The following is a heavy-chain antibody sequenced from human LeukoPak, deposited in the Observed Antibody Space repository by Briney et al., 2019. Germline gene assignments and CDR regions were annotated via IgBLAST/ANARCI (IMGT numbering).Heavy chain of an antibody. CDR3: ARAYLTIRGAPPGY. CDR1: GFTFSTYA. V-gene: IGHV3-30*04. J-gene: IGHJ4*02. CDR2: ISYDGAYK. D-gene: IGHD3-10*01. Sequence: GGFLRLSCAASGFTFSTYAMHWVRQAPGKGLEWVAVISYDGAYKYYADSVKGRFTISRDNSENTLYLQMNSLSAEDTAVYYCARAYLTIRGAPPGYWGQGTLVSVSS.